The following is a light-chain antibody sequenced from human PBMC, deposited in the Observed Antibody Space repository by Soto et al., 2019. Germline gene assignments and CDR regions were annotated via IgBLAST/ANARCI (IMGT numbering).Light chain of an antibody. CDR2: GAS. CDR3: QHYNSYSEA. Sequence: EIVLTQSPGILSLSPGEKATFYCRASQSVRNNYVAWHQKKVGQAPRIIIYGASSRATGIPDRFSGSGSGTELTLTISSLQPDDVATYYCQHYNSYSEAFGQGTKVDI. V-gene: IGKV3-20*01. J-gene: IGKJ1*01. CDR1: QSVRNNY.